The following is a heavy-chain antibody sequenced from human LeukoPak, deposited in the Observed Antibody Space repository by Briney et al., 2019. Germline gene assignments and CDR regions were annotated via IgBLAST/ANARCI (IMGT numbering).Heavy chain of an antibody. D-gene: IGHD6-19*01. V-gene: IGHV3-74*01. CDR2: ISSDGST. CDR3: VGSPGWPGY. J-gene: IGHJ4*02. Sequence: PGGSLRLSCAASGLTLSSYWMHWVRQPPGKGLVWVSRISSDGSTVYADFVKGRFTISRDNAKDTLYLQMNSLRDEDTAVYYCVGSPGWPGYWGQGTLVTVSS. CDR1: GLTLSSYW.